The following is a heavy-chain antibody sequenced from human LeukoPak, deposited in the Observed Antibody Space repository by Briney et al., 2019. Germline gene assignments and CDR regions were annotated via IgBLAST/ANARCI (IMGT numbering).Heavy chain of an antibody. V-gene: IGHV1-2*02. J-gene: IGHJ1*01. CDR3: ARAQRRVVAATSVMTTEH. CDR2: INPNSGGT. CDR1: GYTFTGYY. D-gene: IGHD2-15*01. Sequence: ASVKVSCKASGYTFTGYYTHWVRQAPGQGLEWMGWINPNSGGTNYAQKFQGRVTMTRDTSISTAYMELSRLRSDDTAVYYCARAQRRVVAATSVMTTEHWGQGTLVTVSS.